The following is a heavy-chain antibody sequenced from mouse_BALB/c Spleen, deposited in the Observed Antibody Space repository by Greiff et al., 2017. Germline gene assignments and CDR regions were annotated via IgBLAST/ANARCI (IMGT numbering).Heavy chain of an antibody. CDR3: ARSYRYDEEAWFAY. V-gene: IGHV1S56*01. J-gene: IGHJ3*01. Sequence: VMLVESGPELVKPGASVKISCKASGYTFTSYDINWVKQRPGQGLEWIGWIYPGDGSTKYNEKFKGKATLTADKSSSTAYMQLSSLTSENSAVYFCARSYRYDEEAWFAYWGQGTLVTVSA. CDR2: IYPGDGST. D-gene: IGHD2-14*01. CDR1: GYTFTSYD.